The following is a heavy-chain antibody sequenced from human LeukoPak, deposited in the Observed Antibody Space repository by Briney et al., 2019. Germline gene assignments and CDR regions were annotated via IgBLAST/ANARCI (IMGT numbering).Heavy chain of an antibody. CDR2: ISAYNGNT. CDR3: ARVDSSGWPSYYYYYMDV. Sequence: ASVKVSCKASGYTFTSYGISWVRQAPGQGLEWMGWISAYNGNTNYAQKLQGRVTMTTDTPTSTAYMELRSLRSDDTAVYYCARVDSSGWPSYYYYYMDVWGKGTTVTVSS. J-gene: IGHJ6*03. D-gene: IGHD6-19*01. V-gene: IGHV1-18*01. CDR1: GYTFTSYG.